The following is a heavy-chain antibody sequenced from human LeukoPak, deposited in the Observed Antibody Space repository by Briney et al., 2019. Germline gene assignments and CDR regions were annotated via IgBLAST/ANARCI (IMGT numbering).Heavy chain of an antibody. D-gene: IGHD5-18*01. Sequence: GGSLRLSCEASGFTFSDPYMSWIRQAPGKGLECLSYISGSGTDINYADSVGGRFTISRDNAKNLLYLQMNDLRVEDTAVYYCARTARHLDYWGQGTLVTVSS. CDR3: ARTARHLDY. V-gene: IGHV3-11*04. CDR1: GFTFSDPY. J-gene: IGHJ4*02. CDR2: ISGSGTDI.